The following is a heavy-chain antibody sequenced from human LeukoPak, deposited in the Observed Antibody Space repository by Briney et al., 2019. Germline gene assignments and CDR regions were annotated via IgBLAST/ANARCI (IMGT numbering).Heavy chain of an antibody. CDR3: ARGLGGDCWSGYYGSWFDP. V-gene: IGHV4-39*01. Sequence: SETLSLTCPVSGGSLSSSSYYWGWFRQPPGKGLEWFGHIYYSGSNYYNPSLKSRVTISAETAKHQFSLKLSSVTAADTAGDYCARGLGGDCWSGYYGSWFDPWGEGTLVTVSS. CDR2: IYYSGSN. J-gene: IGHJ5*02. CDR1: GGSLSSSSYY. D-gene: IGHD3-3*01.